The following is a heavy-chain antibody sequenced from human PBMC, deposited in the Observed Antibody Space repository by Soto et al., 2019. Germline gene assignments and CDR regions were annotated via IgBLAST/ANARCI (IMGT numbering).Heavy chain of an antibody. CDR1: GYTFTSYD. D-gene: IGHD1-26*01. CDR2: MNPNSGNT. J-gene: IGHJ6*02. CDR3: ARARELLRYYYYYYYGMDV. V-gene: IGHV1-8*01. Sequence: QVQLVQSGAEVKKPGASVKVSCKASGYTFTSYDINWVRQATGQGLEWMGWMNPNSGNTGYAQKCQGRVTMTRSTSIRTAYMELSSLRSEDTAAYYCARARELLRYYYYYYYGMDVWGQGTTVPVSS.